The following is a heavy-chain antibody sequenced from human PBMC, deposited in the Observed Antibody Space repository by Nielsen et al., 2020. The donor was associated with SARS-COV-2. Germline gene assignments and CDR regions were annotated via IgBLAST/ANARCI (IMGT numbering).Heavy chain of an antibody. Sequence: GESLKISCAASGFTFDDYVMHWVRQAPGKGLEWVAVIWYDGSNKYYADSVKGRFTISRDNSKNTLYLQMNSLRAEDTAVYYCARTYYYGSGSYYNYYYYYMDVWGKGTTVTVSS. J-gene: IGHJ6*03. D-gene: IGHD3-10*01. CDR3: ARTYYYGSGSYYNYYYYYMDV. CDR2: IWYDGSNK. V-gene: IGHV3-33*08. CDR1: GFTFDDYV.